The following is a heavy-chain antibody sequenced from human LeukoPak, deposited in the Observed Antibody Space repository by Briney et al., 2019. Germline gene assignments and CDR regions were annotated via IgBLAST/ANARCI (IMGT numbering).Heavy chain of an antibody. D-gene: IGHD3-16*02. CDR1: GGSIGSYY. Sequence: SETLSLTCTVSGGSIGSYYWSWIRQPPGKGLEWIGYIYYSGSTNYNPSLKDRVTISVDTSKSQFSLKLTSVTAADTAVYYCARQGDYRYPFDSWGQGTLVTVSS. CDR3: ARQGDYRYPFDS. CDR2: IYYSGST. J-gene: IGHJ4*02. V-gene: IGHV4-59*08.